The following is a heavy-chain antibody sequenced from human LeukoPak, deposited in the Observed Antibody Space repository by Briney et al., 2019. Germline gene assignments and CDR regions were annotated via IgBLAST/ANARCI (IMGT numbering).Heavy chain of an antibody. CDR1: GYTFTSYG. Sequence: GASVKVSCKASGYTFTSYGISWVRQAPGQGLEWMGWINPNSGGTNYAQKFQGRVTMTRDTSISTAYMELSRLRSDDTAVYYCPTRGSGYSSGWYAAVDIWGQGTMVTVSS. J-gene: IGHJ3*02. CDR3: PTRGSGYSSGWYAAVDI. D-gene: IGHD6-19*01. CDR2: INPNSGGT. V-gene: IGHV1-2*02.